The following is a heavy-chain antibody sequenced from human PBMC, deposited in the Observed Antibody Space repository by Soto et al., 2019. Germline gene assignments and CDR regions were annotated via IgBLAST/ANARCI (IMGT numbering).Heavy chain of an antibody. CDR3: ARAVYCTTANCWDDFHYYNIDV. V-gene: IGHV4-4*02. CDR2: IDHNGGR. J-gene: IGHJ6*02. Sequence: PSETLSLTCFVSGDSINNTYWWSWVRQAPEKGMEWIAGIDHNGGRSYMPSLRGRITLSVDTSKNQFSLKLTSVTAADTAVYYCARAVYCTTANCWDDFHYYNIDVWGQGTAVTVSS. D-gene: IGHD2-2*01. CDR1: GDSINNTYW.